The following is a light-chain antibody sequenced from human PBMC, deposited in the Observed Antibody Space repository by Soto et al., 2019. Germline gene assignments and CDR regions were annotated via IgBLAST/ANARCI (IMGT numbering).Light chain of an antibody. V-gene: IGLV2-8*01. CDR1: SSDVGRYNY. CDR2: EVN. CDR3: SSYAGTPFV. J-gene: IGLJ1*01. Sequence: QSALTQPPSASGSPGQSVTISCTGTSSDVGRYNYVSWYQQHPGKAPKLMISEVNNRASGVPDRFSGSKSGNTASLTVSGLQAEDEADYYCSSYAGTPFVFGTGTKLTVL.